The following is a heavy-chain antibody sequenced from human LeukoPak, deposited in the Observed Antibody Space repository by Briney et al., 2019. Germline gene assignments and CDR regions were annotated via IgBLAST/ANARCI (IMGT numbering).Heavy chain of an antibody. CDR2: ISSSGSTI. CDR1: GFTFSSYE. D-gene: IGHD5-18*01. Sequence: GGSLRLSCAASGFTFSSYEMNWVRQAPGKGLEWVSYISSSGSTIYYADSVKGRFTISRDNAKNSLYLQMNSLRAEDTAVYYCARGIQLWAGGYFDYWGQGTLVTVSS. J-gene: IGHJ4*03. CDR3: ARGIQLWAGGYFDY. V-gene: IGHV3-48*03.